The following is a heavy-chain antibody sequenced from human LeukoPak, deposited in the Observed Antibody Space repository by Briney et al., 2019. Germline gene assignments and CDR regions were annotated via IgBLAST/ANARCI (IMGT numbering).Heavy chain of an antibody. CDR2: MNIDGSEK. Sequence: PGGSLRLFCAASGFTFSNYWMGCVRQAPGKRLEWVANMNIDGSEKYYADSVKGRFSISRDNARNSVYLQMASLRVEDTAVYYCARDPVEWELLLDYWGQGTLVTVSS. CDR1: GFTFSNYW. CDR3: ARDPVEWELLLDY. D-gene: IGHD1-26*01. V-gene: IGHV3-7*01. J-gene: IGHJ4*02.